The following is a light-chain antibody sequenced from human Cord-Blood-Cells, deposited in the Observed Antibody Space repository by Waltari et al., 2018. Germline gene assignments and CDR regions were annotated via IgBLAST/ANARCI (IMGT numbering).Light chain of an antibody. CDR1: SSDVGSYNL. CDR2: EGS. V-gene: IGLV2-23*01. J-gene: IGLJ1*01. Sequence: QSALTQPASVSGSPGQSITISCTGTSSDVGSYNLVSWYQQHPGKAPKLMIYEGSKRPPGVSNRVSGCMSGNTASLSIAGLQATDVADYICCSHAGSSTYVFGTGTKVTVL. CDR3: CSHAGSSTYV.